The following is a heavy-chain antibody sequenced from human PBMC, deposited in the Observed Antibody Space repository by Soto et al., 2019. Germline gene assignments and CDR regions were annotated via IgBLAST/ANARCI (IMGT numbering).Heavy chain of an antibody. J-gene: IGHJ4*02. Sequence: GGSLRLSCAASGFTFSSYAMHWVRQAPGKGLEWVAVISYDGSNKYYADSVKGRFTISRDNSKNTLYLQMNSLRAEDTAVYYCARAYGGKVPLDYWGQGTLVTVSS. CDR3: ARAYGGKVPLDY. V-gene: IGHV3-30-3*01. CDR1: GFTFSSYA. D-gene: IGHD2-15*01. CDR2: ISYDGSNK.